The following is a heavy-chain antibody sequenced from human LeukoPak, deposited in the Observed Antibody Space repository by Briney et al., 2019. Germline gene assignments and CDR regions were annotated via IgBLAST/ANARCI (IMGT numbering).Heavy chain of an antibody. CDR3: ASLYTYGDYDY. D-gene: IGHD4-17*01. CDR2: IYTSGST. V-gene: IGHV4-61*02. J-gene: IGHJ4*02. CDR1: GDSISSGSYY. Sequence: TLSLTCTVSGDSISSGSYYWRWIRQPAGKGLEWIGRIYTSGSTNYNPSRKSRFTITVNTDKNQFSLKLSSVTAAATAVYYCASLYTYGDYDYWGQGTLVTVSS.